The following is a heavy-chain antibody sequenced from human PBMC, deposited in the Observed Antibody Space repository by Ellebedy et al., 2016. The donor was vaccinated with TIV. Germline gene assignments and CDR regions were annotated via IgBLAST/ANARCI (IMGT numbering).Heavy chain of an antibody. V-gene: IGHV4-30-2*01. D-gene: IGHD3-22*01. CDR1: GGSISRGRYS. Sequence: SETLSLTXAVSGGSISRGRYSWSWIQHPPGKGLGWIGYIYHSGKTYYNPSLKSRVTISVDRPKNQFSVRLNSVTAADTAVYYCARFRNYYDSSGYYWRYSWFDPWGQGTLVTVSS. CDR2: IYHSGKT. CDR3: ARFRNYYDSSGYYWRYSWFDP. J-gene: IGHJ5*02.